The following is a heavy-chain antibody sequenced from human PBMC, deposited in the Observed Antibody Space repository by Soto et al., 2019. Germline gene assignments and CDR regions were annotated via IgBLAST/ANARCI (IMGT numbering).Heavy chain of an antibody. Sequence: QLQLQESGPGLVKPSETLSLTCTVSGGSISSSSYYWGWIRQPPGKGLEWIGCIYYSGSTYYNPSLKSRVTISVETSKNQFSLKLSSVTAADTAVYYCARPPQLELRGVWSYWGQGTLVTVSS. D-gene: IGHD1-7*01. CDR1: GGSISSSSYY. V-gene: IGHV4-39*01. J-gene: IGHJ4*02. CDR3: ARPPQLELRGVWSY. CDR2: IYYSGST.